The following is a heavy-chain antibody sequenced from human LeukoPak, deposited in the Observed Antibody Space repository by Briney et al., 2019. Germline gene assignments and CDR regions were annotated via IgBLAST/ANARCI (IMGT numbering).Heavy chain of an antibody. Sequence: PGGSLRLSCAASGFSFSGYAMSWVRQAPGRGLEWVSAISGSGGSTYYADSVKGRFTISRDNSKNTLYLQMNSLRPEDTAVYYCAKDPGFWGGYKDYWGQGTLVTVSS. CDR2: ISGSGGST. CDR1: GFSFSGYA. D-gene: IGHD3-3*01. J-gene: IGHJ4*02. V-gene: IGHV3-23*01. CDR3: AKDPGFWGGYKDY.